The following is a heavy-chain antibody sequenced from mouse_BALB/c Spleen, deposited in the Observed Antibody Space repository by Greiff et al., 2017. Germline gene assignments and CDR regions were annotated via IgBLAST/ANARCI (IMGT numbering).Heavy chain of an antibody. J-gene: IGHJ1*01. CDR3: ANYYGSSWYFDV. CDR1: GFTFSSYA. D-gene: IGHD1-1*01. CDR2: ISSGGST. V-gene: IGHV5-6-5*01. Sequence: EVQVVESGGGLVKPGGSLKLSCAASGFTFSSYAMSWVRQTPEKRLEWVASISSGGSTYYPDSVKGRFTISRDNARNILYLQMSSLRSEDTAMYYCANYYGSSWYFDVWGAGTTVTVSA.